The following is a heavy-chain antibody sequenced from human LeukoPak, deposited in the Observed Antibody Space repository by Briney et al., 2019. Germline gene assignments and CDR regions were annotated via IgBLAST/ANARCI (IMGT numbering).Heavy chain of an antibody. D-gene: IGHD3-16*02. J-gene: IGHJ4*02. CDR2: IYTSGST. V-gene: IGHV4-61*02. CDR3: AREGLGELSLYEIDY. CDR1: GGSISSSSYY. Sequence: SETLSLTCTVSGGSISSSSYYWSWIRQPAGKGLEWIGRIYTSGSTNYNPSLKSRVTISVDTSKNQFSLKLSSVTAADTAVYYCAREGLGELSLYEIDYWGQGALVTVSS.